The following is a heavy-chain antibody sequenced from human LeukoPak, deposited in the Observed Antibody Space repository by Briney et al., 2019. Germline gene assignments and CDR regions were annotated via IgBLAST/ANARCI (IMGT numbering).Heavy chain of an antibody. V-gene: IGHV3-11*04. J-gene: IGHJ4*02. CDR2: ISSSGNST. CDR1: GFTFSDYY. D-gene: IGHD6-13*01. CDR3: ARDGGSSWYFAY. Sequence: GGSLRLTCAASGFTFSDYYMSWIRQAPGKGLEWVSYISSSGNSTYYSDSVRGPFTISRDNAKNSLHLQMNSLRAEDTAVYYCARDGGSSWYFAYWGQGTLATVSS.